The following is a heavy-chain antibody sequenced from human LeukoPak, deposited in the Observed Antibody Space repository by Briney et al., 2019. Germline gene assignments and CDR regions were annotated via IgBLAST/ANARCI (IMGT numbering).Heavy chain of an antibody. V-gene: IGHV3-7*03. CDR1: GFTFYSDW. J-gene: IGHJ4*02. Sequence: RPGGSLRLSCAASGFTFYSDWMTWVRQAPGKGLEWVANINPDGSQKYYVDSVKGRFTISRDNAKNSLSLQMNSLRAEDTALYYCARHDCTSANCPPDYWGQGTLVAVSS. D-gene: IGHD2-2*01. CDR2: INPDGSQK. CDR3: ARHDCTSANCPPDY.